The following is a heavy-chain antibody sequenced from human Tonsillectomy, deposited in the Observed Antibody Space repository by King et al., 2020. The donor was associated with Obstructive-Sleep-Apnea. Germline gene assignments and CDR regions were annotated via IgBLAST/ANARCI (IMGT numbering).Heavy chain of an antibody. D-gene: IGHD2-2*01. J-gene: IGHJ4*02. CDR1: GGSISSGGYY. CDR3: AREGPVVPAAPDY. Sequence: QLQESGPGLVKPSQTLSLTCTVSGGSISSGGYYWSWIRQHPGKGLEWIGYIYYTGGTYYNPSLKSRVTISVDTSKNQFSLKLGSVTAADTAVYYCAREGPVVPAAPDYWGQGTLVTVSS. CDR2: IYYTGGT. V-gene: IGHV4-31*03.